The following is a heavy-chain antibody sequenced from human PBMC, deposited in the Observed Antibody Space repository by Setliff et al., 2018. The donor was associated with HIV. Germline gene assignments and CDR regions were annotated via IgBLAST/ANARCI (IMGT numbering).Heavy chain of an antibody. J-gene: IGHJ5*02. CDR2: ISAYNVNA. CDR3: ATARPGARFDA. CDR1: VHTFASYG. Sequence: ASVKVSCKASVHTFASYGIGWLRQAPGQGLEWLGWISAYNVNAPNAQKSQGRVTMTIDIPTTTAYMEMRSLRFDDTAVYYCATARPGARFDAWGQGTLVTVSS. V-gene: IGHV1-18*01. D-gene: IGHD6-6*01.